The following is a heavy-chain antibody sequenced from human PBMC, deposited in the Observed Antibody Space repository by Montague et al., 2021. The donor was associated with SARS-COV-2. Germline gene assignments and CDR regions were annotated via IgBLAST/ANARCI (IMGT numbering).Heavy chain of an antibody. V-gene: IGHV4-39*01. CDR1: GGSISSSGYY. D-gene: IGHD4-17*01. J-gene: IGHJ2*01. CDR2: IYNSGSI. Sequence: SETLSLTCTISGGSISSSGYYWGWIRQPPGKGLEWIGTIYNSGSIYFNPSLKSRVALSVDTSQNQFSLELRSLAAADTAVYYCARRLGGIGDYRTFDLWGRGTMV. CDR3: ARRLGGIGDYRTFDL.